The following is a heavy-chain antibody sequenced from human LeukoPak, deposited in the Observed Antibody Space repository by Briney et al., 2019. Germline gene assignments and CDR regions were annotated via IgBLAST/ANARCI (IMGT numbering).Heavy chain of an antibody. Sequence: PSETLSLTCTVSGGSISSSYWSWIRQPPGKGLEWIGEIDRSGSTNYNPALKSRLTISVDTSKNQFSLKLSSVTAADTAVYYCARGSATGLAYWGQGTLVTVSS. CDR1: GGSISSSY. CDR2: IDRSGST. CDR3: ARGSATGLAY. D-gene: IGHD1-1*01. V-gene: IGHV4-34*01. J-gene: IGHJ4*02.